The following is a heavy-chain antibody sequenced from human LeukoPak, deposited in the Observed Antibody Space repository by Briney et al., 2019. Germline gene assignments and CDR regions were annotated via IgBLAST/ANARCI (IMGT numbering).Heavy chain of an antibody. CDR3: ARDLVAIVPEPGGFDY. CDR1: GYTFTSYG. Sequence: GASVKVSCKASGYTFTSYGISWVRQAPGQGLEWMGWISAYNGNTNYAQRFQGRVTMTTDTSTTTAYMELRSLRFDDTAVYYCARDLVAIVPEPGGFDYWGQGTLVTVSS. V-gene: IGHV1-18*01. CDR2: ISAYNGNT. J-gene: IGHJ4*02. D-gene: IGHD2/OR15-2a*01.